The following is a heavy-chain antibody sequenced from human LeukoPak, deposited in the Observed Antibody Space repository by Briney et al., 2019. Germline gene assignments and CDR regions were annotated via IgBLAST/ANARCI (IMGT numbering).Heavy chain of an antibody. V-gene: IGHV1-69*04. CDR3: ARDLPYDSSGYSAAFDI. CDR2: IIPIIGIA. CDR1: GGTFSSYT. D-gene: IGHD3-22*01. Sequence: GGPVKVSCKASGGTFSSYTISWVRQAPGQGLEWMGRIIPIIGIANYAQKFQGRVTITADKTTSTAYMELSSLRSEDTAVYYCARDLPYDSSGYSAAFDIWGQGTMVTVSS. J-gene: IGHJ3*02.